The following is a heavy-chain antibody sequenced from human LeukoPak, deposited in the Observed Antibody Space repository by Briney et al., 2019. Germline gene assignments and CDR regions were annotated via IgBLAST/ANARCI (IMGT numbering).Heavy chain of an antibody. CDR3: AGGTGWLIDY. V-gene: IGHV3-7*03. CDR1: GLTFSSYW. CDR2: IKQDGSEE. J-gene: IGHJ4*02. Sequence: GGSLRLSCAASGLTFSSYWMNWVRQAPGKGLEWVTIIKQDGSEEHYVDFVKGRFTISRDNAKNSVYLQMNSLRAEDTAMYYCAGGTGWLIDYWGQGALVTVSS. D-gene: IGHD6-19*01.